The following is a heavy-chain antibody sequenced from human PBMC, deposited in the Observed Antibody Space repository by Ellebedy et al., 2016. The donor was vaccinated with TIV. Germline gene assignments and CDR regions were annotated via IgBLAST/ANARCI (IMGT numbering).Heavy chain of an antibody. Sequence: MPSETLSLTCTVSGGSMSLHYWSWIRQTPGKGLEWIGYIYSSGRPNNNPSLTSRVTISMDTSKNPISLKLTSVTAEDTAVYYCARLSALSFDGMDVWGQGTSVTVSS. V-gene: IGHV4-59*08. CDR3: ARLSALSFDGMDV. D-gene: IGHD2/OR15-2a*01. CDR2: IYSSGRP. CDR1: GGSMSLHY. J-gene: IGHJ6*02.